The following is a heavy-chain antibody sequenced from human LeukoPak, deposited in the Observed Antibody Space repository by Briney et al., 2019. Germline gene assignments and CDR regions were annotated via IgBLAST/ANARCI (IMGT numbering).Heavy chain of an antibody. CDR1: GGSFSGYY. Sequence: SETLSLTCAVYGGSFSGYYWSWIRQPPGKGLEWIGYIYYSGSTNYNPSLKSRVTISVDTSKNQFSLKLSSVTAADTAVYYCAGSTYYDYVWGSYRYTSGYDYWGQGTLVTVSS. V-gene: IGHV4-59*01. CDR2: IYYSGST. CDR3: AGSTYYDYVWGSYRYTSGYDY. D-gene: IGHD3-16*02. J-gene: IGHJ4*02.